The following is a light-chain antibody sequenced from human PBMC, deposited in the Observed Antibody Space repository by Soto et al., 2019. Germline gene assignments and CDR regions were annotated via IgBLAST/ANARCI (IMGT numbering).Light chain of an antibody. CDR2: GAS. CDR3: QQSWT. Sequence: DIQMTQSPSTLSASVGDRVTITCRASQSISSWLAWYQQKPGQAPKLLIYGASNLKSGVPSRFSGSGSGTEFTLTITSLQPEDFATYYCQQSWTFGQGTKVEIK. V-gene: IGKV1-5*01. J-gene: IGKJ1*01. CDR1: QSISSW.